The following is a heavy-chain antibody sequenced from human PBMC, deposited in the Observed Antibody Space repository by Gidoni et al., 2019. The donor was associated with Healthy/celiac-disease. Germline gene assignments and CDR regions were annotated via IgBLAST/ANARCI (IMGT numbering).Heavy chain of an antibody. J-gene: IGHJ4*02. CDR1: GFTFSSYA. V-gene: IGHV3-23*01. CDR2: SSGSGGST. CDR3: AKPRDGYIHLFDY. D-gene: IGHD5-12*01. Sequence: EVQLLSSGGGLVQPGASLRPSCAASGFTFSSYAMRWVRQAPGKGLEWVSASSGSGGSTYYADAVKGRFTISRDNSKNTLYLQMNSLRAEDTAVYYCAKPRDGYIHLFDYWGQGTLVTVSS.